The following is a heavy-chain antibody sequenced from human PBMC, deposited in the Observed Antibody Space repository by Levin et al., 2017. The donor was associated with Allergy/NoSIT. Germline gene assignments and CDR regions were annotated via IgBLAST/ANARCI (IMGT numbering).Heavy chain of an antibody. V-gene: IGHV1-69*02. CDR1: GGTFSSYT. CDR2: IIPILGIA. Sequence: PGESLKISCQASGGTFSSYTISWVRQAPGQGLEWMGRIIPILGIANYAQKFQGRVTITADKSTSTAYMELSSLRSEDTAVYYCARAPGDYWGQGTLVTVSS. CDR3: ARAPGDY. J-gene: IGHJ4*02.